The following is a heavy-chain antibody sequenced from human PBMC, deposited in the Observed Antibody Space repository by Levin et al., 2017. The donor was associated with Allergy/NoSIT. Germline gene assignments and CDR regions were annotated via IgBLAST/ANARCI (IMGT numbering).Heavy chain of an antibody. Sequence: SQTLSLTCTVSGVSISSISTSTYYWAWIRRPPGKGLEWIGSIYYGGVTDYNPSLKSRAIISVDSSVDTSKNQFSLRLNSVTAADTAVYYCAREFCMGGSCFRNWYFDVWGRGTLVSVSS. CDR3: AREFCMGGSCFRNWYFDV. CDR2: IYYGGVT. V-gene: IGHV4-39*07. J-gene: IGHJ2*01. D-gene: IGHD2-15*01. CDR1: GVSISSISTSTYY.